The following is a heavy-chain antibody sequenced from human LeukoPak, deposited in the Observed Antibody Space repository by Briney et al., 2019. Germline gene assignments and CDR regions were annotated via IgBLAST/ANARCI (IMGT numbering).Heavy chain of an antibody. J-gene: IGHJ3*02. CDR3: ARVGPTVTRDDAFDI. V-gene: IGHV4-34*01. CDR2: INHSGST. Sequence: SETLSLTCAVYGGSFSGYYWSWIRQPPGKGLEWIGEINHSGSTNYNPSLKSRVTISVDTSKNQFSLKLSSVTAADTAVYYCARVGPTVTRDDAFDIWGQGTMVTVSS. CDR1: GGSFSGYY. D-gene: IGHD4-17*01.